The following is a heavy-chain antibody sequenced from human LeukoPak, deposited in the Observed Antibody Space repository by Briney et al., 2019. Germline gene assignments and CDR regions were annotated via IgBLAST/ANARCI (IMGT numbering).Heavy chain of an antibody. Sequence: ASVKVSCKASGYTFTGYYMHWVRQAPGQGLEWMGRINPNSGGTNYAQKFQGRVTMTRDTSISTAYMELSRLRSDDTAVYYRARAYYDFWSGYSPIPNWFDPWGQGTLVTVSS. CDR1: GYTFTGYY. CDR2: INPNSGGT. J-gene: IGHJ5*02. V-gene: IGHV1-2*06. CDR3: ARAYYDFWSGYSPIPNWFDP. D-gene: IGHD3-3*01.